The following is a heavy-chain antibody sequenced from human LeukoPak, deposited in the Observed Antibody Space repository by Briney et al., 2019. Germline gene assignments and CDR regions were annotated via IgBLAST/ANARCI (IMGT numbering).Heavy chain of an antibody. J-gene: IGHJ4*02. CDR3: ASRDGYKGY. Sequence: ASVKVSCKASGGTFSSYAISWVRQAPGQGLEWMGGIIPIFGTANYAQKFQGRVTITADESTSTAYLELSSLRPEDTAVYYCASRDGYKGYWGQGPLVTVSS. CDR1: GGTFSSYA. V-gene: IGHV1-69*13. D-gene: IGHD5-24*01. CDR2: IIPIFGTA.